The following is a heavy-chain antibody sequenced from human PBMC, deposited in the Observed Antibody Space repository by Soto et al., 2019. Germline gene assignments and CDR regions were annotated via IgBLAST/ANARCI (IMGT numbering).Heavy chain of an antibody. CDR1: GGSISSYY. CDR2: IYYSGST. CDR3: ARDGPSPYSSNWYPNYYYYGMDV. D-gene: IGHD6-13*01. V-gene: IGHV4-59*01. J-gene: IGHJ6*02. Sequence: PSETLSLTCTVSGGSISSYYWSWIRQPPGKGLEWIGYIYYSGSTNYNPSLKSRVTISVDTSKNQFSLKLSSVTAADTAVYYCARDGPSPYSSNWYPNYYYYGMDVWGQGTTVTVSS.